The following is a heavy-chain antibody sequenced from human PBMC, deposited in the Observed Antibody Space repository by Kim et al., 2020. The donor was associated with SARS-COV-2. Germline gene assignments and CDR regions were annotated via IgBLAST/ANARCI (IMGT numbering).Heavy chain of an antibody. J-gene: IGHJ4*02. D-gene: IGHD3-9*01. CDR2: ISRTSDYI. CDR3: ASDKHYDLLTGYYYFDN. V-gene: IGHV3-21*04. Sequence: GGSLRLSCAVSGFTFSSFVMNWVRQAPGKGLEWVSSISRTSDYIYYADPVKGRFTISRDNAQNSLYLQMNSLRAEDTAVYYCASDKHYDLLTGYYYFDNWGQGTLVTVSS. CDR1: GFTFSSFV.